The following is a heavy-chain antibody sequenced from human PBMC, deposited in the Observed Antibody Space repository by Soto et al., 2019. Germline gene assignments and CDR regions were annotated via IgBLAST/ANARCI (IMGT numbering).Heavy chain of an antibody. Sequence: QVQLVQSGAEVKRPGSSVKVSCKASEGTFRNYAISWVRQAPGQGLEWMGGIIPKFGTKTSAQKFQGRVTITADESTSTAYMELSSLRAEDTAVYYCAREKGQAEAGDYYYCYGMEVWGQWTTVTVSS. J-gene: IGHJ6*01. CDR2: IIPKFGTK. CDR1: EGTFRNYA. D-gene: IGHD6-19*01. V-gene: IGHV1-69*01. CDR3: AREKGQAEAGDYYYCYGMEV.